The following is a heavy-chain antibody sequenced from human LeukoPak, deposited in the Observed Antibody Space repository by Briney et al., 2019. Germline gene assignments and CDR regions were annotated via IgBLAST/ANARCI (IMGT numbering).Heavy chain of an antibody. Sequence: GRSLRLSCAAAGFIFNSYGIHCVRQAPGKGLGWVAVIWYAESSTYYTDSVKGRFTISRDNSKKTVYLQMNSLRAEHTAVYYCAKDLMKTGYCSGASCYGRTDWGQGTLVTVSS. CDR2: IWYAESST. V-gene: IGHV3-33*06. CDR1: GFIFNSYG. J-gene: IGHJ4*02. CDR3: AKDLMKTGYCSGASCYGRTD. D-gene: IGHD2-15*01.